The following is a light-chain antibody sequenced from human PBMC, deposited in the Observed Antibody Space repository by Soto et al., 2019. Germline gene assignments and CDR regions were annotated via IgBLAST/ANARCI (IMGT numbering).Light chain of an antibody. Sequence: EIVLTQSPGTLSLSPGERATLSCRASQSVSSNYLAWYQQKPGQAPRLLIRGASSRGTGIPDRFSGSGSGTDFTLTISRLEPEDFAVYYCQQYGSSPVTFGQGTKVDIK. V-gene: IGKV3-20*01. CDR2: GAS. J-gene: IGKJ1*01. CDR3: QQYGSSPVT. CDR1: QSVSSNY.